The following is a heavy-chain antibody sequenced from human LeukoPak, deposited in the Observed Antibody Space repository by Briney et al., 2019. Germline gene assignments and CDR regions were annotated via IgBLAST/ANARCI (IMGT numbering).Heavy chain of an antibody. CDR1: GGSISSSSYY. V-gene: IGHV4-39*01. Sequence: PSETLSFTCTVSGGSISSSSYYWGGLRQPPGKGLEWIGSIYYSGSTYYNPSLKSRVTISVDTSKNQFSLKLSSVTAADTAVYYCASFVVVIAAYDWGQGTLVTVSS. D-gene: IGHD2-15*01. CDR2: IYYSGST. J-gene: IGHJ4*02. CDR3: ASFVVVIAAYD.